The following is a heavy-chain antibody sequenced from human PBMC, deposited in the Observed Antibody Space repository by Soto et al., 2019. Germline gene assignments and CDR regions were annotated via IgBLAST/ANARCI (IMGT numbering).Heavy chain of an antibody. J-gene: IGHJ6*02. CDR1: GGTFSSYA. Sequence: GASVKVSCKASGGTFSSYAISCVRQAPGQGLEWMGGIIPIFGTANYAQKFQGRVTITADESTSTAYMELSSLRSEDTAVYYCARVFRPTVVPPRVTTSGRDFGGQGPTVTVSS. CDR3: ARVFRPTVVPPRVTTSGRDF. CDR2: IIPIFGTA. V-gene: IGHV1-69*13. D-gene: IGHD4-17*01.